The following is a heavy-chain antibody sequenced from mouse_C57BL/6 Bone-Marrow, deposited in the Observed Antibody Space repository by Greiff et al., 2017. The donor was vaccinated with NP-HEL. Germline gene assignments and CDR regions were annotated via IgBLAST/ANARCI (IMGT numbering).Heavy chain of an antibody. D-gene: IGHD1-1*01. CDR1: GYSFTDYN. CDR3: ARRGYGSSLGAMDY. V-gene: IGHV1-39*01. Sequence: VQLKESGPELVKPGASVKISCKASGYSFTDYNMNWVKQSNGKSLEWIGVINPNYGTTSYNQKFKGKATLTVDQSSSTAYMQLNSLTSEDSAVYYCARRGYGSSLGAMDYWGQGTSVTVSS. J-gene: IGHJ4*01. CDR2: INPNYGTT.